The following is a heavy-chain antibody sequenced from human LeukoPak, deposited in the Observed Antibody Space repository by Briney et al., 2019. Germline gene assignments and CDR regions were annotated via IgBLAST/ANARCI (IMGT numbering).Heavy chain of an antibody. V-gene: IGHV4-59*02. D-gene: IGHD2-2*01. CDR2: LSHSGSS. CDR3: ARARYANAWYAFDI. CDR1: GGSVSSYY. Sequence: SETLPLTCTVSGGSVSSYYWSWIRRPPGRGLEWIAYLSHSGSSDSNPSLTSRVTTLVDTSKNQFSLKLTSVTAADTAVYYCARARYANAWYAFDIWVHGTMVTVSS. J-gene: IGHJ3*02.